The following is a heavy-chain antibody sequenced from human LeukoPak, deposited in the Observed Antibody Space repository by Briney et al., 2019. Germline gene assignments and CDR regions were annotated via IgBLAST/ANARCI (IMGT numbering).Heavy chain of an antibody. V-gene: IGHV2-70*11. CDR2: IDWDDDK. J-gene: IGHJ4*02. CDR3: ARIRDSSGWGYYSDY. CDR1: GFSLSTSGMC. Sequence: SGPTLVNPTQTLTLTCTFSGFSLSTSGMCVSWIRQPPGKALEWLARIDWDDDKYYSTSLKTRLTISKDTSKNQVVLTMTNMDPVDTATYYCARIRDSSGWGYYSDYWGQGTLVTVSS. D-gene: IGHD6-19*01.